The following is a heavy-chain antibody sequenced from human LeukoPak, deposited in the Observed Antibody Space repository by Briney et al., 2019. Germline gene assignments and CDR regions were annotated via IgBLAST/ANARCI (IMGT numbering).Heavy chain of an antibody. Sequence: SQTLSLTCTVSGGSISSGSYYWSWIRQPAGKGLEWIGRIYTSGSTNYNPSLKSRVTISVDTSKNQFSLKLSSVTAADTAVYYCARGANSNYVYDYWGQGTLVTVSS. J-gene: IGHJ4*02. CDR3: ARGANSNYVYDY. D-gene: IGHD4-11*01. CDR1: GGSISSGSYY. V-gene: IGHV4-61*02. CDR2: IYTSGST.